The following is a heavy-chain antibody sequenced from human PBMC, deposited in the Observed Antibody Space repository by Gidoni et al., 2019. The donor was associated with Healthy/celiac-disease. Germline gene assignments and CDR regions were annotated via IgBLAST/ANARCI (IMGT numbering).Heavy chain of an antibody. J-gene: IGHJ4*02. CDR1: GFTFSSYW. D-gene: IGHD3-10*01. CDR3: ARDDYYGSGSFDY. Sequence: EVTLVESGGGLVQPGGSLRLSCAASGFTFSSYWLSWVRQAPGKGLEWVANIKQDGSEKYYVDSVKGRFTISRDNAKNSLYLQMNSLRAEDTAVYYCARDDYYGSGSFDYWGQGTLVTVSS. CDR2: IKQDGSEK. V-gene: IGHV3-7*03.